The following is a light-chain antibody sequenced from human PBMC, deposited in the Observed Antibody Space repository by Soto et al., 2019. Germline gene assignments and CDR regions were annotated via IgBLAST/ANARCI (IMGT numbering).Light chain of an antibody. CDR3: QQYYSTHHFT. CDR1: QSVLYSSNNKNY. Sequence: DTVMTQSPDSLPLSLGEGATINCKSSQSVLYSSNNKNYLAWYQQKPGQPPKLLIYWASTRESGVPDRFSGSGSGTDFTLTISSLQAEDVAVYYCQQYYSTHHFTFGPGTKVDIK. CDR2: WAS. J-gene: IGKJ3*01. V-gene: IGKV4-1*01.